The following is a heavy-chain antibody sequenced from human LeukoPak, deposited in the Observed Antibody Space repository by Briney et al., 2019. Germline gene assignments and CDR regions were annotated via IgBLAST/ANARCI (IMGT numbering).Heavy chain of an antibody. CDR2: ISSNGGST. V-gene: IGHV3-64D*06. J-gene: IGHJ2*01. CDR1: GFTFSSYW. CDR3: VKDTEMAGYAVSRSNWYFDL. D-gene: IGHD5-12*01. Sequence: GGSLRLSCAASGFTFSSYWMHWVRQAPGKGLVWISRISSNGGSTYYADSVKGRFTISRDNSKNTLYLQMSSLKAEDTAVYYCVKDTEMAGYAVSRSNWYFDLWGRGTLVTVSS.